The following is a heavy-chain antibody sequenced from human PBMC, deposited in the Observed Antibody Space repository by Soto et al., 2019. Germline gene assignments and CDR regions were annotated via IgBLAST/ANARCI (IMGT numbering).Heavy chain of an antibody. Sequence: ASVKVSCKASGCTFTSYGISWVRQAPGQGLEWMGWISAYNGNTNYAQKLQGRVTMTTDTSTSTAYMELRSLRSDDTAVYYCARVAEYYYDSSGPLHFDYWGQGTLVTVSS. CDR3: ARVAEYYYDSSGPLHFDY. J-gene: IGHJ4*02. CDR2: ISAYNGNT. V-gene: IGHV1-18*01. CDR1: GCTFTSYG. D-gene: IGHD3-22*01.